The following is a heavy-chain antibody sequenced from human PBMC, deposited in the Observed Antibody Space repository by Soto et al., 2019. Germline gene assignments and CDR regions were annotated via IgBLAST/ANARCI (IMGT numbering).Heavy chain of an antibody. V-gene: IGHV1-18*01. CDR3: ARDHEFMITFGGVIVPYYYYGMDV. CDR1: GYTFTSYG. Sequence: QVQLVQSGAEVKKPGASVKVSCKASGYTFTSYGISWVRQAPGQGLEWMGWISAYNGNTNYAQKLQGRVTMTTDTSTSTAYMELRSLRSDDTAVYYCARDHEFMITFGGVIVPYYYYGMDVWGQGTTVTVSS. CDR2: ISAYNGNT. D-gene: IGHD3-16*02. J-gene: IGHJ6*02.